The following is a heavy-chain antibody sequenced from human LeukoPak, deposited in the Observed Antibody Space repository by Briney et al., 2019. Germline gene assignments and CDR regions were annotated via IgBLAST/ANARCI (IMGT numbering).Heavy chain of an antibody. CDR2: ISDSGGNT. J-gene: IGHJ6*03. CDR1: GFTFSRYG. Sequence: GGSLRLSCAASGFTFSRYGMSWVRQAPGKGLECVSGISDSGGNTYYADSVEGRFTISRDNSKNTLYLQMSSLRAGDTAVYYYAKDRENYYYYFMDVWGKGITVTISS. D-gene: IGHD1-26*01. CDR3: AKDRENYYYYFMDV. V-gene: IGHV3-23*01.